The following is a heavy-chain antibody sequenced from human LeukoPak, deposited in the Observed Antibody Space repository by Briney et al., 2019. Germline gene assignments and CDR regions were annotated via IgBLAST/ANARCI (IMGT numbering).Heavy chain of an antibody. D-gene: IGHD3-16*01. J-gene: IGHJ4*02. CDR2: IWYDGSNK. V-gene: IGHV3-33*01. Sequence: PGRSLRLSCAASGFTFSSYGMHWVRQAPGKGLEWVAVIWYDGSNKYYADSVKGRFTISKDNSKNTLHLQMNSLRAEDTAVYYCARAGRGGVFDYWGQGSLVIVSS. CDR1: GFTFSSYG. CDR3: ARAGRGGVFDY.